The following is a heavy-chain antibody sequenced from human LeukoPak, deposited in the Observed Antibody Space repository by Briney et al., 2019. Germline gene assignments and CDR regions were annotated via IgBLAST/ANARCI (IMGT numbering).Heavy chain of an antibody. CDR3: ARNIWGEGLWFGELLSYFDY. J-gene: IGHJ4*02. D-gene: IGHD3-10*01. Sequence: GGSLRLSCAASGFTFSSYAMSWVRQAPGKGLEWVSAISGSGGSTYYADSVKGRFTISRDNSKNTLYLQMNSLRAEDTAVYYCARNIWGEGLWFGELLSYFDYWGQGTLVTVSS. CDR2: ISGSGGST. V-gene: IGHV3-23*01. CDR1: GFTFSSYA.